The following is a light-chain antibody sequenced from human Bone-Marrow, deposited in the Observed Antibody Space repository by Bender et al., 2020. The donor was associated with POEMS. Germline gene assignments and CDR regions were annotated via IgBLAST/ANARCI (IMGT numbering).Light chain of an antibody. Sequence: QSVLTQPPSVSGTPGQRVTISCSGSGSNIGGYPVNWYQQLPGTAPRLLIYTNNERPSGVPDRFSGSKSGTSDSLAITGLQSYDRAIYFCVAWDASLNGWVFGGGTKLTVL. V-gene: IGLV1-44*01. J-gene: IGLJ3*02. CDR3: VAWDASLNGWV. CDR1: GSNIGGYP. CDR2: TNN.